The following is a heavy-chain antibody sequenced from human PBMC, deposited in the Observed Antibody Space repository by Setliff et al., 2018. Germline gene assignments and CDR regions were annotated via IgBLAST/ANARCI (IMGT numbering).Heavy chain of an antibody. V-gene: IGHV4-30-4*01. Sequence: SETLSLTCTVSGGSISSSNYYWTWVRQHPRKGLEWVAYTSYTGTTYYNPSLKSRLTISLDTSKNQFSLNLNSVTAADTAVYYCARMSGFLYMDVWGKGTTVTVSS. CDR2: TSYTGTT. CDR1: GGSISSSNYY. J-gene: IGHJ6*03. D-gene: IGHD3-3*01. CDR3: ARMSGFLYMDV.